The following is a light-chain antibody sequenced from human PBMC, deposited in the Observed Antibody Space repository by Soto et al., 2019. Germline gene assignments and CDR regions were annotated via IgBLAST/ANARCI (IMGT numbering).Light chain of an antibody. Sequence: QSVLTQPPSVSGAPGQTVTIPCTGSSSNIGAGYDVHWYQQLPGTAPKLLIYGNNNRPSGVPDRFSGSKSGTSASLAVTGLQAEDEADYYCQSYATGLSVLYVFGTGTKVTVL. CDR2: GNN. CDR1: SSNIGAGYD. CDR3: QSYATGLSVLYV. J-gene: IGLJ1*01. V-gene: IGLV1-40*01.